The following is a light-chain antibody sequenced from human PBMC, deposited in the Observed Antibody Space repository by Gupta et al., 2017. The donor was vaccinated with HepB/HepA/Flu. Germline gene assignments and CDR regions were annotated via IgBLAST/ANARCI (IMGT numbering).Light chain of an antibody. CDR3: QVWDGSSEHVV. Sequence: SYVLTQPPSVSVAPGQTARINCGGNNIGSKSMHWYRQKPGQAPVLVVYDDSNRPSGITERFAGSKSANTATLSISRVEAGDEADYYCQVWDGSSEHVVFGGGTKLT. CDR1: NIGSKS. J-gene: IGLJ2*01. CDR2: DDS. V-gene: IGLV3-21*02.